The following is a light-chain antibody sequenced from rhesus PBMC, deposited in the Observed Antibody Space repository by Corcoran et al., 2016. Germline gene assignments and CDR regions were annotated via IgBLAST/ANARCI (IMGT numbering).Light chain of an antibody. CDR3: QQYSSRPLT. V-gene: IGKV1-22*01. CDR1: QGISSW. J-gene: IGKJ4*01. CDR2: KAS. Sequence: DIQMTQSPSSLSASVGDTVTITCRASQGISSWLAWSQQKPGKAPKLLIDKASSLQSGVPSRFSGSGSGTDLTLTISSLQVEDFATYYCQQYSSRPLTFGGGTKVEIK.